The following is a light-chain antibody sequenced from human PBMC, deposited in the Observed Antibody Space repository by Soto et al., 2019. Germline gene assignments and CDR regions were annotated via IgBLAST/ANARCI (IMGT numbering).Light chain of an antibody. CDR3: QQNFSPFVT. CDR1: ETITDF. V-gene: IGKV1-39*01. Sequence: DIPMTQSPPSLSASVWDRVTITCRASETITDFLNWYQLKPGKAPKLLIYSASNLQPGVPSRFSGSGYGTDFTPTLSGLQHEDSATYYCQQNFSPFVTFGAGTKVEV. CDR2: SAS. J-gene: IGKJ4*01.